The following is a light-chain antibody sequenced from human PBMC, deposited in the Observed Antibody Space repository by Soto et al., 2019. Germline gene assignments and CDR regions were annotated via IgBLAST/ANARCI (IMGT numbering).Light chain of an antibody. J-gene: IGKJ1*01. CDR2: GAS. CDR3: QQYGSATGT. CDR1: QSVSSSY. Sequence: EIVLTQSPGTLSLSPGERATLSCRASQSVSSSYLAWYQQKPGQAPRLIIYGASSRATGIPDRFSGSGSGTYFTLTISRLESEDFAVYYCQQYGSATGTVGQGTKVDIK. V-gene: IGKV3-20*01.